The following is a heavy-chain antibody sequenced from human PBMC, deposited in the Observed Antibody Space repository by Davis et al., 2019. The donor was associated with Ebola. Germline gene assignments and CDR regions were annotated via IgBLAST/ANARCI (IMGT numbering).Heavy chain of an antibody. CDR3: AKDTSNIWFDI. J-gene: IGHJ3*02. Sequence: GESLKISCAASGFTFTDYAMTWVRQAPGKGLAWVSSISGGGANTYYADSVKGRFTISRDNSKNTLYLQMNGLRVEDTAIYYCAKDTSNIWFDIWGQGTMVTVSS. CDR1: GFTFTDYA. CDR2: ISGGGANT. D-gene: IGHD2/OR15-2a*01. V-gene: IGHV3-23*01.